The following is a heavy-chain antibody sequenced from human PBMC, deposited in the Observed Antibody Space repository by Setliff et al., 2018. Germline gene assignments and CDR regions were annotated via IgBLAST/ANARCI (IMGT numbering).Heavy chain of an antibody. Sequence: PSETLSLTCTVYGVSISDYYWGWVRQSPGKGLDWIGEINHSGNTNYDPSLEGRISISVDTSKRQFSLKLSSVTVADMAVYYCRFWSGYYKNDYWAQGTLVTVSS. CDR2: INHSGNT. CDR1: GVSISDYY. D-gene: IGHD3-3*01. CDR3: RFWSGYYKNDY. J-gene: IGHJ4*02. V-gene: IGHV4-34*01.